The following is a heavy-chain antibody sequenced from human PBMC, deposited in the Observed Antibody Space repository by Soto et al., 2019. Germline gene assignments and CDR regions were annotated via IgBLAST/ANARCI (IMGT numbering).Heavy chain of an antibody. CDR2: ISDSGGRT. Sequence: GGSLRLSCAASGFTFNTYAMSWVRQAPGKGLEWVSAISDSGGRTYYADSVKGRFTISRDNSKNTLYLQINSLRAEDTAVYFCAKELVNSGWTYFDYWGQGTLVTSPQ. D-gene: IGHD6-19*01. J-gene: IGHJ4*02. V-gene: IGHV3-23*01. CDR3: AKELVNSGWTYFDY. CDR1: GFTFNTYA.